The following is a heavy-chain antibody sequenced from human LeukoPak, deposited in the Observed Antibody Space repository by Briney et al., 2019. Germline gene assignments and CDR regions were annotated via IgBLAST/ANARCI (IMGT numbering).Heavy chain of an antibody. V-gene: IGHV1-69*04. J-gene: IGHJ3*02. CDR2: IIPILGIA. CDR3: AREGGSYLDAFDI. Sequence: ASVKVSCKASGGTFSSYAISWVRRAPGQGLEWMGRIIPILGIANYAQKFQGRVTITADKSTSTAYMELSSLRSEDTAVYYCAREGGSYLDAFDIWGQGTMVTVSS. D-gene: IGHD1-26*01. CDR1: GGTFSSYA.